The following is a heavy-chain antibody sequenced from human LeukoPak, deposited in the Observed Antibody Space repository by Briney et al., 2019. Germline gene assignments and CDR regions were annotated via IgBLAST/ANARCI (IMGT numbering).Heavy chain of an antibody. CDR3: ARGGYDSSGYYRYSDY. J-gene: IGHJ4*02. CDR1: GGTFSSYA. CDR2: IIPIFGTA. V-gene: IGHV1-69*13. Sequence: GASVKVSCKASGGTFSSYAISWVRQAPGQGLEWMGGIIPIFGTANYAQKFQGRVTITADESTSTAYMELSSLRSEDTAVYYCARGGYDSSGYYRYSDYWGQGTLVTVSS. D-gene: IGHD3-22*01.